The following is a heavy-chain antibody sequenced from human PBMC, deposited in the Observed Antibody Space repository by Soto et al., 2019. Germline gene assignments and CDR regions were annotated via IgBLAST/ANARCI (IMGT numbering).Heavy chain of an antibody. CDR1: GYSFSSYD. CDR2: MNPKSGQT. V-gene: IGHV1-8*01. CDR3: ARDIGPALDWFGP. Sequence: QVQLVQSGAEVKKPGASVKVSCKASGYSFSSYDINWVRQAPGQGLELMGWMNPKSGQTGYAPRFQGRVTMTGNTSTSTAYMELSSLRSEDTAMYYCARDIGPALDWFGPWGQGTLVTVSS. D-gene: IGHD2-2*01. J-gene: IGHJ5*02.